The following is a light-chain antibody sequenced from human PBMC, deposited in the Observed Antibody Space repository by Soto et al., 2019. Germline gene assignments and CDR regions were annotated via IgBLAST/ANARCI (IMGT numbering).Light chain of an antibody. V-gene: IGKV3-20*01. CDR3: QQFET. Sequence: ENVLTQSPATLSLSPGERATLSCRASQTVGSSFLAWYQQKRGQAPRLLIYGASNRATGIPDRFSGSGSGADLTLTNNRLEPEDFSVYYCQQFETFGGGTKVEIK. CDR2: GAS. J-gene: IGKJ4*01. CDR1: QTVGSSF.